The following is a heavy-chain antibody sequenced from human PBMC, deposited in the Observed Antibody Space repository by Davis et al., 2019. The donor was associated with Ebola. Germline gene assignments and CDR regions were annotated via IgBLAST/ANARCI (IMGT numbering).Heavy chain of an antibody. J-gene: IGHJ4*02. Sequence: MPSETLSLTCTVTGVSTSSRSYFWGWIRQSPGRGLECIGTVYASGNAYYNPSFESRATISIDTSNNQLSLKLNSVTAADTAVYYCARAIAVSTHIDYWGQGTLVTVPS. CDR2: VYASGNA. CDR3: ARAIAVSTHIDY. CDR1: GVSTSSRSYF. V-gene: IGHV4-39*01. D-gene: IGHD6-19*01.